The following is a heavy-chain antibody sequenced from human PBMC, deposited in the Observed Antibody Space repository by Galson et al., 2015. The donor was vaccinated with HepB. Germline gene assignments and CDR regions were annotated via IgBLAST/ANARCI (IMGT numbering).Heavy chain of an antibody. CDR1: GFTFSDYY. CDR2: ISSSSSYT. J-gene: IGHJ4*02. D-gene: IGHD4-23*01. Sequence: SLRLSCAASGFTFSDYYMSWIRQAPGKGLEWVSYISSSSSYTNYADSVKGRFTISRDNAKNSLYLQMNSLRAEDTAVYYCARNGYGGYLDYWGQGTLVTVSS. V-gene: IGHV3-11*03. CDR3: ARNGYGGYLDY.